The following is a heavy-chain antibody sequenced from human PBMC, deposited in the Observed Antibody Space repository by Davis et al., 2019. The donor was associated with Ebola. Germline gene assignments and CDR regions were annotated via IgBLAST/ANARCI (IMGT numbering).Heavy chain of an antibody. J-gene: IGHJ5*02. V-gene: IGHV4-34*01. Sequence: LETLSLTCAVYGGSFSGYYWSWIRQPPGKGLEWIGEINHSGSTNYNPSLKSRVTISVDTSKNQFSLKLSSVTAADTAVYYCAREIGYCSGGSCYSGWFDPWGQGTLVTVSS. CDR2: INHSGST. CDR3: AREIGYCSGGSCYSGWFDP. D-gene: IGHD2-15*01. CDR1: GGSFSGYY.